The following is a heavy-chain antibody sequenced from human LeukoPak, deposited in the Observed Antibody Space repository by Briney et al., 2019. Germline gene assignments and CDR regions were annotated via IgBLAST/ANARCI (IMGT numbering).Heavy chain of an antibody. D-gene: IGHD6-13*01. Sequence: GGSLRLSCAASGFTFSSYWMSWVRQAPGKRLEWVANIKQDGSGKYYVDSVKGRFTISRDNAKNSLYLQMNSLRAEDTAVYYRAREYSSSWYDWFDPWGQGTLVTVSS. CDR1: GFTFSSYW. J-gene: IGHJ5*02. CDR2: IKQDGSGK. CDR3: AREYSSSWYDWFDP. V-gene: IGHV3-7*03.